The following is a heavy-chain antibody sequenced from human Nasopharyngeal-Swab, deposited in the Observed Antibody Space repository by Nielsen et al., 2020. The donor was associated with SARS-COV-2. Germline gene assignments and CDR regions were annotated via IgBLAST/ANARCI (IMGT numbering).Heavy chain of an antibody. CDR3: TRDQRTFDWPPMDV. J-gene: IGHJ6*02. CDR1: GFTFSSYW. D-gene: IGHD3-9*01. CDR2: INTDGSET. Sequence: GRSLRLSCAASGFTFSSYWMHWVRQAPGKGLVWISRINTDGSETGYADSVTGRFTISRDNTKNTLSLQMNSLRAEDTGIYYCTRDQRTFDWPPMDVWGQGTTVTVSS. V-gene: IGHV3-74*01.